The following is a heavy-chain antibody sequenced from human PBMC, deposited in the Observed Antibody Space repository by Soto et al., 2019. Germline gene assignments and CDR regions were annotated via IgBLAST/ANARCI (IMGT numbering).Heavy chain of an antibody. D-gene: IGHD6-19*01. Sequence: GTLSLTCAVSGGSISSSNWWSWVRQPPGKGLEWIGEIYHSGSTNYNPSLKSRVTISVDKSKNQFSLKLSSVTAADTAVYYCARDLAVAGHRGWFDPWGQGTLVTVSS. V-gene: IGHV4-4*02. CDR2: IYHSGST. CDR1: GGSISSSNW. J-gene: IGHJ5*02. CDR3: ARDLAVAGHRGWFDP.